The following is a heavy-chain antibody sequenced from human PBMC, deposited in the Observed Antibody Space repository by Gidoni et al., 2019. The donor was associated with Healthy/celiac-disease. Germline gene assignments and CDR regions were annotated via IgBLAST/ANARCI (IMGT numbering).Heavy chain of an antibody. CDR1: GFTFISYG. Sequence: QVQLVESGGGVVQPGRSLRLSCAASGFTFISYGMHWVRQAPGKGLEWVAVISYDGSNKYYADSVKGRFTISRDNSKNTLYLQMNSLRAEDTAVYYCAKERGYCSSTSCYLLGYYFDYWGQGTLVTVSS. D-gene: IGHD2-2*01. J-gene: IGHJ4*02. V-gene: IGHV3-30*18. CDR2: ISYDGSNK. CDR3: AKERGYCSSTSCYLLGYYFDY.